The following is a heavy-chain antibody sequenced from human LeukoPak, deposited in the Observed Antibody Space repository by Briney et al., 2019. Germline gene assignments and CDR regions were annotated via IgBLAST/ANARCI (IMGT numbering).Heavy chain of an antibody. CDR1: GLTFNIYS. J-gene: IGHJ4*02. Sequence: GGSLRLSCAASGLTFNIYSMNWLRQAPGKWLEWVSYISYSSSTIYYADSVKGRFTISRDNAKNSLYLQMKSLRDEHTSVYYCARDEETAAAGTFDCWGQGTLVTVSS. V-gene: IGHV3-48*02. D-gene: IGHD6-13*01. CDR3: ARDEETAAAGTFDC. CDR2: ISYSSSTI.